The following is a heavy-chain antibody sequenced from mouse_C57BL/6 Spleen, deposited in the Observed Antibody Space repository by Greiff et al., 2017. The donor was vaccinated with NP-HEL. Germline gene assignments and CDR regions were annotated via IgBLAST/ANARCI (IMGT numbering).Heavy chain of an antibody. CDR3: GSGGDVNYDAIDY. V-gene: IGHV1-80*01. D-gene: IGHD2-1*01. CDR2: MYPGDGDT. CDR1: GYAFTSYW. Sequence: QVQLQQSGPELVKPGASVKISCKASGYAFTSYWLYWVMQRPGKGLEWIGQMYPGDGDTNYNGKFKGKATLTADTSSSTAYMQLSSLTSEYSAVYCCGSGGDVNYDAIDYWGQGTSVTVSS. J-gene: IGHJ4*01.